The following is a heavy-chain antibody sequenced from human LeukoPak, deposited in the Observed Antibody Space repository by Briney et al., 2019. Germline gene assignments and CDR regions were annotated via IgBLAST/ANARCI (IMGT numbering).Heavy chain of an antibody. J-gene: IGHJ4*02. CDR1: GFTFSSYA. D-gene: IGHD4-17*01. Sequence: PGGSLRLSCAASGFTFSSYAMSWVRQAPGKGLEWVSAISGSGGSTYYADSVKGRFTISRDNSKNTLYLQMNSLRAEDTAVYYSASATVTRGFFPDYWGQGTLVTVSS. V-gene: IGHV3-23*01. CDR2: ISGSGGST. CDR3: ASATVTRGFFPDY.